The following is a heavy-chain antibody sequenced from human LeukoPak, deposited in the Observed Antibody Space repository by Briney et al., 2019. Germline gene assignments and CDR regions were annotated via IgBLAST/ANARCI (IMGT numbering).Heavy chain of an antibody. CDR2: IYYSGST. V-gene: IGHV4-59*01. Sequence: PSETLSLTCTVSGGSISSYYWSWIRQPPGKRLEWIGYIYYSGSTNYNPSLKSRVTISVDTSKNQFSLKLSSVTAADTAVYYCARAPSRQVVPADYYYYYMDVWGKGTPVTVSS. J-gene: IGHJ6*03. CDR3: ARAPSRQVVPADYYYYYMDV. CDR1: GGSISSYY. D-gene: IGHD6-6*01.